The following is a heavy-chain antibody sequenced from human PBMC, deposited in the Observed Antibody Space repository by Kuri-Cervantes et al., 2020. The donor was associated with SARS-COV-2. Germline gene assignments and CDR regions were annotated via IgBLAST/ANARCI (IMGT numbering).Heavy chain of an antibody. CDR2: ISSSSSYI. D-gene: IGHD2-15*01. V-gene: IGHV3-21*01. J-gene: IGHJ2*01. CDR3: ERRSVVAAPNWYFDL. CDR1: GFTFSSYS. Sequence: GESLKISCAASGFTFSSYSMNWVRQAPGKGLEWVSSISSSSSYIYYADSVKGRFTISRDNAKNSLYLQMNSLRAEDTAVYYCERRSVVAAPNWYFDLWGRGTLVTVSS.